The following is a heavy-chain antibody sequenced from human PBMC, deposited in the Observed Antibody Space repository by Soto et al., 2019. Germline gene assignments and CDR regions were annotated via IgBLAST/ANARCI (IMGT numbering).Heavy chain of an antibody. Sequence: SETLSLTCAVYGGSFSGYYWSWIRQPPGKGLEWIGEINHSGSTNYNPSLKSRVTISVDTSKNQFSLKLSSVTAADTAVYYCARMVSYYGSGSYYIPTVVDYWGQGTLVTVSS. V-gene: IGHV4-34*01. D-gene: IGHD3-10*01. CDR1: GGSFSGYY. CDR2: INHSGST. CDR3: ARMVSYYGSGSYYIPTVVDY. J-gene: IGHJ4*02.